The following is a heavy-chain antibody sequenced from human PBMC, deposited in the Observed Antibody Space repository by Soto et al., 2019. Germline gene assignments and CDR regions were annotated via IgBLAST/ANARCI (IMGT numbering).Heavy chain of an antibody. J-gene: IGHJ3*02. CDR2: IYYSGST. CDR1: GGSVSSGSYY. CDR3: ARVVKNYYDSSGAPGAFDI. D-gene: IGHD3-22*01. Sequence: SETLSLTCTVSGGSVSSGSYYWSWIRQPPGKGLEWIGYIYYSGSTNYSPSLKSRVTISVDTSKNQFSLKLSSVTAADTAVYYCARVVKNYYDSSGAPGAFDIWRQGTMVTVSS. V-gene: IGHV4-61*01.